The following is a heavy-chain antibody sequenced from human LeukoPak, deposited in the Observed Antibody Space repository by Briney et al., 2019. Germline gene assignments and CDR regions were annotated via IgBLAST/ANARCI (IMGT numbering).Heavy chain of an antibody. CDR3: ARDGGYDHYYYCMDV. Sequence: GGSLRLSCAASGFTFSSYSMNWVRQAPGKGLEWVSYISSSNTTIYYADSVKGRFTISRDNAKNSLYLQMNSLRAEDTAVYYCARDGGYDHYYYCMDVWGKGTTVTVSS. D-gene: IGHD5-12*01. J-gene: IGHJ6*03. CDR1: GFTFSSYS. CDR2: ISSSNTTI. V-gene: IGHV3-48*04.